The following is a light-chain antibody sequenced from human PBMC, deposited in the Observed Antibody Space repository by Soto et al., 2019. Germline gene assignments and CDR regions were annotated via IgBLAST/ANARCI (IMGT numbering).Light chain of an antibody. J-gene: IGLJ3*02. Sequence: QSVLTQPPSVSGAPGQRVTISCSGTSSNIGAGYDVHWYQQLPGTAPKLLIYGNSNRLSGVPDRFSGSKSGTSASLAITGLQAEVEADYYCQSYDSSLSHWLFGGGTKLTVL. CDR2: GNS. CDR3: QSYDSSLSHWL. V-gene: IGLV1-40*01. CDR1: SSNIGAGYD.